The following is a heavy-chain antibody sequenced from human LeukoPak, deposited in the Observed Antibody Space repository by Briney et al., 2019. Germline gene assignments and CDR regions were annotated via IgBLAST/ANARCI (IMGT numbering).Heavy chain of an antibody. CDR3: ASRGYGDAFDI. J-gene: IGHJ3*02. Sequence: SETLSLTCTVSGGSISSGSYYWSWIRQPAGKGLEWIGRIYTSGSTNYSPSLKSRVTISVDTSKNQFSLKLSSVTAADTAVYYCASRGYGDAFDIWGQGTMVTVSS. D-gene: IGHD3-22*01. CDR2: IYTSGST. V-gene: IGHV4-61*02. CDR1: GGSISSGSYY.